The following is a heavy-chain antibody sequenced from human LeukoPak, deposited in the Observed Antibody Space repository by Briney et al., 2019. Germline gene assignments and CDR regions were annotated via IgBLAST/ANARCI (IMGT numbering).Heavy chain of an antibody. V-gene: IGHV1-3*03. D-gene: IGHD1-1*01. CDR2: INAGNGNT. J-gene: IGHJ5*02. CDR3: ARAYRRYLGWFDP. CDR1: GYTFTSYY. Sequence: GASVKVSCKASGYTFTSYYMHWVRQAPGQRLEWMGWINAGNGNTKYSQEFQGRVTITRDTSASTAYMELSSLRSEDMAVYYCARAYRRYLGWFDPWGQGTLVTVSS.